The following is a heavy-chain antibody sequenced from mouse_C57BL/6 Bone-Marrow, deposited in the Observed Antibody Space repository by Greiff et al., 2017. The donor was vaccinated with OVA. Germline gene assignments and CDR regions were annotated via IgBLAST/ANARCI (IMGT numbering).Heavy chain of an antibody. CDR1: GYTFTSYW. V-gene: IGHV1-55*01. CDR3: ARWDTTVGSFMDY. D-gene: IGHD1-1*01. CDR2: IYPGSGST. Sequence: QVQLKQSGAELVKPGASVKMSCKASGYTFTSYWITWVKQRPGQGLEWIGDIYPGSGSTNYNEKFKSKATLTVDTSSSTAYMQLSSLTSEDSAVYYCARWDTTVGSFMDYWGQGTSVTVSS. J-gene: IGHJ4*01.